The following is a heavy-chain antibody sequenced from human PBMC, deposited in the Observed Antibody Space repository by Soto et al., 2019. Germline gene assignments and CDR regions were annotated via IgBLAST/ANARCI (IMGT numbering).Heavy chain of an antibody. CDR2: ITAGSGDI. J-gene: IGHJ4*02. CDR1: GYTFRTHA. CDR3: AREFSGGSH. D-gene: IGHD2-15*01. Sequence: QVPLVQSGAEVRKPGASVKVSCKASGYTFRTHAIHWVRQAPGQSLEWMGWITAGSGDIRYSQNFQGRLTLTRDTSASTAYMELSSLTPEDTATYYCAREFSGGSHWGQGTLVTVSS. V-gene: IGHV1-3*01.